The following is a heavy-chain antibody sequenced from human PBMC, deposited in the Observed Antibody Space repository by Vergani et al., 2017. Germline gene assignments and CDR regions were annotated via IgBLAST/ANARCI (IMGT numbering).Heavy chain of an antibody. J-gene: IGHJ4*02. Sequence: QVQLVESGGGVVQPGRSLRLSCAASGFTFSSYGMPWVRQAPGKGLEWVAVISYDGSNKYYADSVKGRFTICRDKSKNTLYLQMNSLRAEDTAVYYCAKDSSGWYGPTQGEYYFDYWGQGTLVTVSS. CDR1: GFTFSSYG. CDR3: AKDSSGWYGPTQGEYYFDY. CDR2: ISYDGSNK. V-gene: IGHV3-30*18. D-gene: IGHD6-19*01.